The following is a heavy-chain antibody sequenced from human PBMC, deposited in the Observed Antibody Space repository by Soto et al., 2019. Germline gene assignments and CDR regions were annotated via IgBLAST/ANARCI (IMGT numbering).Heavy chain of an antibody. Sequence: SVKVSCKASGGTFSSYAISWVRQAPGQGLEWMGGISPIFGTANYAQKFQGRVTITADESTSTAYMELSSVRSEDTAVYYCARGGYCSSTRCYTGFGAVAGRSLNFDSWGQGTLVTVSS. CDR2: ISPIFGTA. D-gene: IGHD2-2*02. J-gene: IGHJ4*02. CDR1: GGTFSSYA. V-gene: IGHV1-69*13. CDR3: ARGGYCSSTRCYTGFGAVAGRSLNFDS.